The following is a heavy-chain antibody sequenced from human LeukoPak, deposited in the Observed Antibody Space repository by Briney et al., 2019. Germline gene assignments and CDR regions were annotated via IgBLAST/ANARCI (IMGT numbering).Heavy chain of an antibody. Sequence: GGSLRLSCAASGFTFNNYAMSWVRQAPGVGLEWGLQWLSGISSSGGSSFYADSVKGRFTISRDNSENVLYLQINNLRADDSAIYYCAKRGSGWYFDSWGRGTLVTVSS. CDR1: GFTFNNYA. CDR2: ISSSGGSS. D-gene: IGHD6-19*01. J-gene: IGHJ4*02. CDR3: AKRGSGWYFDS. V-gene: IGHV3-23*01.